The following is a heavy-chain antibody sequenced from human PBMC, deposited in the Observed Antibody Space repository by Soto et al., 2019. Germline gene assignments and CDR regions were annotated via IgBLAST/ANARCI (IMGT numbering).Heavy chain of an antibody. CDR1: VFTYTSSA. Sequence: ASVKVSCKASVFTYTSSAGEWGLQTPGQGLEWMGWINPNSGGTNYAQKFQGWVTMTRDTSISTAYMELSRLRSDDTAVYYCARAMREYYVSGSYYNPYYYYGMDVWGQGTPVTVSS. CDR3: ARAMREYYVSGSYYNPYYYYGMDV. V-gene: IGHV1-2*04. J-gene: IGHJ6*02. CDR2: INPNSGGT. D-gene: IGHD3-10*01.